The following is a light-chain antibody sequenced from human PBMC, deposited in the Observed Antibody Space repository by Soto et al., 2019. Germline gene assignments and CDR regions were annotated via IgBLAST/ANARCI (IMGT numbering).Light chain of an antibody. V-gene: IGKV1D-12*01. Sequence: EIQMTQSPSSVSASVGDRVTITCRASQGISSSLAWYQQKTGKAPTLLIYAASSLQSGVPSMFSGSGSGTDFTLTISSLQPEDFATYYCQQANSFPLTFGGGTKVEIK. CDR1: QGISSS. J-gene: IGKJ4*01. CDR3: QQANSFPLT. CDR2: AAS.